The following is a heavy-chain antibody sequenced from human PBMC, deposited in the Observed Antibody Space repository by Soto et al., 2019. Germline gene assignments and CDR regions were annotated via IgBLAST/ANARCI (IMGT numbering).Heavy chain of an antibody. Sequence: XSVKFSCKASGSTFTKNDINWVRQATGQGPEWMGWXNPKSXNPGYENQFQXXVTMTWQXXKSKDYIELSGLRSEDTAVYYCARVVSGGHSDYWGQGTPATVSS. J-gene: IGHJ4*02. CDR2: XNPKSXNP. CDR3: ARVVSGGHSDY. D-gene: IGHD2-15*01. CDR1: GSTFTKND. V-gene: IGHV1-8*01.